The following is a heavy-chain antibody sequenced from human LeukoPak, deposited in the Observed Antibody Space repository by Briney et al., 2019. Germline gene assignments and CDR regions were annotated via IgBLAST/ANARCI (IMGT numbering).Heavy chain of an antibody. CDR3: ARESLGRAGRGGLWSTYVSTGYYMDV. J-gene: IGHJ6*03. Sequence: GGSLRLSCAASGFTFSNYWMSWVRQAPGKGLEWVANMKEDGSEKYYVDSVKGRFTISRDNAKNSLYLQMNSLRAEDTAVYYCARESLGRAGRGGLWSTYVSTGYYMDVWGKGTTVTVSS. D-gene: IGHD3-3*01. CDR1: GFTFSNYW. CDR2: MKEDGSEK. V-gene: IGHV3-7*01.